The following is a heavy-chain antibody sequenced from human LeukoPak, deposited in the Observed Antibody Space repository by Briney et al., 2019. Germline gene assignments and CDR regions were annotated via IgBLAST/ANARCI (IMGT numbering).Heavy chain of an antibody. CDR1: GFTFSDYY. CDR3: ARDQGPFYDILTGSALAY. CDR2: ISSSGSTI. V-gene: IGHV3-11*04. J-gene: IGHJ4*02. D-gene: IGHD3-9*01. Sequence: PGGSLRLSCAASGFTFSDYYMSWIRQAPGKGLEWVSYISSSGSTIYYADSVKGRFTISRDNAQNSLYLQMNSLRAEDTAVYYWARDQGPFYDILTGSALAYWGQGTLVTVSS.